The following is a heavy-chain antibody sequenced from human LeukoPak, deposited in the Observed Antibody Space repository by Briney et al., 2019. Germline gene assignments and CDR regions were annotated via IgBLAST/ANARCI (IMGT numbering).Heavy chain of an antibody. D-gene: IGHD4-17*01. CDR2: IIPIFGTA. CDR3: ARGTATVTGYFQH. J-gene: IGHJ1*01. V-gene: IGHV1-69*13. Sequence: SVKVSCKASGGTFSSYAISWVRQAPGQGLEWMGGIIPIFGTANYAQKFQGRVTITADESTSTAYMELSSLRPEDTAVYYCARGTATVTGYFQHWGQGTLVTVSS. CDR1: GGTFSSYA.